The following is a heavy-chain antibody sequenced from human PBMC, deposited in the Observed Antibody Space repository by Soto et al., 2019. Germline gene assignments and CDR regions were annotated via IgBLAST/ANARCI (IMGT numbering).Heavy chain of an antibody. CDR2: IIPISGTA. D-gene: IGHD2-2*01. CDR3: ATSQGSSTSLEIYYYCYYGMDV. CDR1: GGTFSSYA. J-gene: IGHJ6*02. V-gene: IGHV1-69*01. Sequence: QVQLVQSGAEVKKPGSSVKVSCKASGGTFSSYAISWVRQAPGQGLEWMGGIIPISGTANYAQKFQGSVTITTDQCTSTAYRGVSRLRTEDTAVYYCATSQGSSTSLEIYYYCYYGMDVWGQGTTVTVSS.